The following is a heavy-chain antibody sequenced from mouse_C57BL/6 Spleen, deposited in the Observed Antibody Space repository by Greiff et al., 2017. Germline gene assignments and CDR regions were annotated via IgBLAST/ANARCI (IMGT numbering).Heavy chain of an antibody. CDR2: VNPNNGGT. CDR1: GYTFTDYY. Sequence: VQLQQSGPELVKPGASVKISCKASGYTFTDYYMNWVKQSHGKSLEWIGDVNPNNGGTSYNQKFKGKATLTVDKSSSTAYMELRSLTSEDSAVYYCAKPYYGSSFFAYWGQGTLVTVSA. D-gene: IGHD1-1*01. CDR3: AKPYYGSSFFAY. J-gene: IGHJ3*01. V-gene: IGHV1-26*01.